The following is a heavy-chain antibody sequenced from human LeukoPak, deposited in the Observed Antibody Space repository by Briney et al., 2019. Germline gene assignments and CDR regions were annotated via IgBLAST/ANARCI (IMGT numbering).Heavy chain of an antibody. D-gene: IGHD1-26*01. Sequence: GGSLRLSCVASGFSLSSYSMNWVRQAPGKGLEWISFIHSSGGIIFYAESVKGRFTISRDNSKNTLYLQMNSLRAEDTAVYYCARAEWELGGGLFDYWGQGTLVTVSS. CDR3: ARAEWELGGGLFDY. V-gene: IGHV3-48*01. CDR2: IHSSGGII. CDR1: GFSLSSYS. J-gene: IGHJ4*02.